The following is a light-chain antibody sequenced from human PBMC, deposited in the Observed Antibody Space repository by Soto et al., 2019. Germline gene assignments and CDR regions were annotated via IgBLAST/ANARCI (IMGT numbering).Light chain of an antibody. J-gene: IGKJ5*01. CDR2: DAS. Sequence: DIQMTQSLSTLSASVGDRVTITCRASQSISTWLAWYRQKPGKAPKLLIYDASNLETGVPSRFSGSGSGTDFTFTISSLQPEDIATYYCQQYDNLPITFGQGTRLEIK. CDR1: QSISTW. V-gene: IGKV1-33*01. CDR3: QQYDNLPIT.